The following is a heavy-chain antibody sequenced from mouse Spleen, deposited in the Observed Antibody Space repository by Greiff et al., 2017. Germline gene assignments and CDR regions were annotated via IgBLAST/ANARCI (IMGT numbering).Heavy chain of an antibody. CDR3: ARALRNYFDY. Sequence: VKLVESGGGLVKPGGSLKLSCAASGFTFSSYAMSWVRQTPEKRLEWVATISDGGSYTYYPDNVKGRFTISRDNAKNNLYLQMSHLKSEDTAMYYCARALRNYFDYWGQGTTLTVSS. CDR2: ISDGGSYT. J-gene: IGHJ2*01. CDR1: GFTFSSYA. V-gene: IGHV5-4*03.